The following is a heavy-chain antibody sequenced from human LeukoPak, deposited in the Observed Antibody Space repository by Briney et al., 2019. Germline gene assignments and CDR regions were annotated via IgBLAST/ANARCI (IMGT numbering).Heavy chain of an antibody. CDR3: ARDATVYYYDSSGSFDP. J-gene: IGHJ5*02. CDR2: ISAYNGDT. CDR1: GYTFSSYG. D-gene: IGHD3-22*01. Sequence: GASVKVPCKASGYTFSSYGISWVRQAPGQGLEWMGRISAYNGDTNYAQKLQDRVTMTTHKSTSTAYLEVRSLRSDDTAVYYCARDATVYYYDSSGSFDPWGQGTLVTVSS. V-gene: IGHV1-18*01.